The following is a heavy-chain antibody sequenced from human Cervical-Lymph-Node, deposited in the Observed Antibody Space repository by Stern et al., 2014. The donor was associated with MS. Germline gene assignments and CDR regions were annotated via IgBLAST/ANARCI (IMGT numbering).Heavy chain of an antibody. V-gene: IGHV3-23*04. J-gene: IGHJ5*02. CDR1: GFTFSSYA. CDR2: ISGSGGST. CDR3: AKDPAAAGTRFNNWFDP. Sequence: EDQLVESGGGLVQPGGSLRLSCAASGFTFSSYAMSWVRQAPGKGLEWVSAISGSGGSTYYADSVKGRFTISRDNSKNTLYLQMNSLRAEDTAVYYCAKDPAAAGTRFNNWFDPWGQGTLVTVSS. D-gene: IGHD6-13*01.